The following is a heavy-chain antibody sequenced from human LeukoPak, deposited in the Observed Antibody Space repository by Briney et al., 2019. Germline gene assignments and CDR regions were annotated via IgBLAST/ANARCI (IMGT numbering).Heavy chain of an antibody. Sequence: GGSLRLSCAASGFTFSSYWMSWVRQAPGKGLEWVANIKQDGSEKYYVDSVKGRFTISRDNAENSLYLQMNSLRAEDTAVYYCARIGYCSGGSCYFNDYWGQGTLVTVSS. J-gene: IGHJ4*02. V-gene: IGHV3-7*01. CDR3: ARIGYCSGGSCYFNDY. D-gene: IGHD2-15*01. CDR1: GFTFSSYW. CDR2: IKQDGSEK.